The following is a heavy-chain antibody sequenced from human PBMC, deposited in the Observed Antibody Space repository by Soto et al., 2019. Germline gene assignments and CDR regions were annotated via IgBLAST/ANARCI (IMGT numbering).Heavy chain of an antibody. D-gene: IGHD2-2*01. V-gene: IGHV3-30-3*01. J-gene: IGHJ6*01. CDR3: ATAVGDIVLGPAATQWGGINYHGMHV. CDR1: GFTFSSYA. CDR2: ISYDGSNK. Sequence: QVQLVESGGGVVQPGRSLRLSCAASGFTFSSYAMHWVRQAPGKGLEWVAVISYDGSNKYYADSVKGRFTISRDNSKNKLYLQMNSLRAEDTAVYYCATAVGDIVLGPAATQWGGINYHGMHVW.